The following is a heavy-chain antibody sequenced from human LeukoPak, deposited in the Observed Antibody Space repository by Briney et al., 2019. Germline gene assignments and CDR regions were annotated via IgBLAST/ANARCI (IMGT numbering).Heavy chain of an antibody. CDR2: IKQDGSEK. CDR3: ASSTVEMATILDQD. D-gene: IGHD5-24*01. V-gene: IGHV3-7*01. CDR1: GFTFSSYW. Sequence: PGGTLRLFCAASGFTFSSYWMSWVRQAPGKGLEWVANIKQDGSEKYYVDSVKGRFTISRDNAKNSLYLQMNSLRAEDTAVYYCASSTVEMATILDQDWGQGTLVTVSS. J-gene: IGHJ4*02.